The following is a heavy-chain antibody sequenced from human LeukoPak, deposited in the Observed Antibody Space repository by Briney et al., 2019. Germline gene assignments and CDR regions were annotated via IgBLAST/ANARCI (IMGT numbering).Heavy chain of an antibody. Sequence: GGSLRLSCAASGFTFSISAMNWVRQAPGKGLEWVSAISGSGGTTFYADSVKGRFTISRDNSENTPYLQMNSLRAEDTAVYYCAKAPTLGANGMDVWGQGTTVTVSS. CDR2: ISGSGGTT. CDR3: AKAPTLGANGMDV. CDR1: GFTFSISA. V-gene: IGHV3-23*01. D-gene: IGHD1-1*01. J-gene: IGHJ6*02.